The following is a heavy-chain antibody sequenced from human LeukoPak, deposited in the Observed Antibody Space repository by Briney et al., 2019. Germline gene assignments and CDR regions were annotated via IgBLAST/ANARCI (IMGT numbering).Heavy chain of an antibody. D-gene: IGHD3-22*01. CDR1: GGSTSSYY. J-gene: IGHJ4*02. CDR3: AREGDSSASDY. Sequence: SETLSLTCTVSGGSTSSYYWSWIRQPPGKGLEWVGYIYYSGSTNYNPSLKSRVTISVDTSKNQFSLKLSSVTAADTAVYYCAREGDSSASDYWGQGTLVTVSS. CDR2: IYYSGST. V-gene: IGHV4-59*01.